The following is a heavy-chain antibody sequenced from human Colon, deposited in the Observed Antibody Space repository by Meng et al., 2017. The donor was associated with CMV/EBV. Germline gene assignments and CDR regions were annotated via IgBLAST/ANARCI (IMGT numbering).Heavy chain of an antibody. J-gene: IGHJ5*02. CDR3: ARANRGDHLGT. Sequence: GESLKISCATSGFTFYNAWMNWVRQAPGKGLEWVANIKQDGSEKYFVDSVKGRFTISRDNTKNSLYLQMNSLRAEDTAVYYCARANRGDHLGTWGQGTLVTVSS. CDR2: IKQDGSEK. D-gene: IGHD2-21*02. V-gene: IGHV3-7*01. CDR1: GFTFYNAW.